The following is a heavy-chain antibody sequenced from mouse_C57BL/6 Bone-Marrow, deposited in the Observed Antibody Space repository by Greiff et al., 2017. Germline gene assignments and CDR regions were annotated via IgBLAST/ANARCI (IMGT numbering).Heavy chain of an antibody. J-gene: IGHJ4*01. Sequence: VQLQQSVAELVRPGASVKLSCTASGFNIKNTYMHWVKQRPEQGLEWIGRIDPANGNTKYAPKFQGKATITADTSSNTAYLQLSSLTSEDTAIYYCARSAYYYGSSHRYYYAMDYWGQGTSVTVSS. CDR3: ARSAYYYGSSHRYYYAMDY. CDR1: GFNIKNTY. D-gene: IGHD1-1*01. V-gene: IGHV14-3*01. CDR2: IDPANGNT.